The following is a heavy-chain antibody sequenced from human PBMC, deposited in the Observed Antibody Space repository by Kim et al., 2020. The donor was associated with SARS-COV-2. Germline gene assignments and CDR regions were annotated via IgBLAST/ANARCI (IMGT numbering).Heavy chain of an antibody. D-gene: IGHD2-15*01. V-gene: IGHV1-3*01. J-gene: IGHJ3*02. Sequence: KYSQKFQGRVTITRDTSASTAYMELSSLRSEDTAVYYCARDEYSPFDAFDIWGQGTMVTVSS. CDR3: ARDEYSPFDAFDI.